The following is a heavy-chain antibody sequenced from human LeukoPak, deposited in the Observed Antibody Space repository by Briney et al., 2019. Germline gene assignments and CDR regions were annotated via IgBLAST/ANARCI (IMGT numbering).Heavy chain of an antibody. V-gene: IGHV1-46*01. D-gene: IGHD5-24*01. CDR2: INPSSGST. Sequence: GASGKVSCKASGYTLTSYYMHWMRQAPGQGLEWMGIINPSSGSTSYAQKFQGRVTMTRDTSTSTVYMELSSLRSEDTAVYYCARGRYNPSYYFDYWGQGPLVTVSS. CDR3: ARGRYNPSYYFDY. J-gene: IGHJ4*02. CDR1: GYTLTSYY.